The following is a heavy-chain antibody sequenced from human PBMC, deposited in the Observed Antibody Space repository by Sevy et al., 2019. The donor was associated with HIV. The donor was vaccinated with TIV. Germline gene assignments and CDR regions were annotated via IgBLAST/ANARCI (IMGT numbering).Heavy chain of an antibody. D-gene: IGHD6-13*01. CDR3: ARDPAIAAAVTFDN. Sequence: GGSLRLSCAASGFIFSSYSINWVRQAPGKGLEWVSSISSSSKYIYYADSVKGRFTISRDNAKNSLYVQMNSLRAEDTAVYYCARDPAIAAAVTFDNWGQGTLVTVSS. V-gene: IGHV3-21*01. CDR2: ISSSSKYI. CDR1: GFIFSSYS. J-gene: IGHJ4*02.